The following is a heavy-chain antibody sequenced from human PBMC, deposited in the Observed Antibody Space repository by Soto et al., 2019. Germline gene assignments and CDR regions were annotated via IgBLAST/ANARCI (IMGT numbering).Heavy chain of an antibody. CDR1: GYTFTSYY. CDR2: INPSGGST. CDR3: ARDRGLVGATDHFDY. J-gene: IGHJ4*02. D-gene: IGHD1-26*01. V-gene: IGHV1-46*01. Sequence: QVQLVQSGAEVKKPGASVKVSCKASGYTFTSYYMHWVRQAPGQGLEWMGIINPSGGSTSYAQKFQGRVTMTRDTSTSTVYMVLSRPRSEDTAVYYCARDRGLVGATDHFDYWGQGTLVTVSS.